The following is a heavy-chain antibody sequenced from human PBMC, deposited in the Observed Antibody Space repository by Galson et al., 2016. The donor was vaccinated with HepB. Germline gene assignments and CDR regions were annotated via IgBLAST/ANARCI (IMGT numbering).Heavy chain of an antibody. J-gene: IGHJ4*02. D-gene: IGHD4-23*01. CDR2: INSDVSST. V-gene: IGHV3-74*01. Sequence: SLRLSCAASGFTFSSYWMHWVRQAPGKGLVWVSRINSDVSSTSYADSVKGRSTISRDNAKNTLYLQMNSLRAEDTAVYYCATRGGGNPLFWYWGQGTLVTVSA. CDR3: ATRGGGNPLFWY. CDR1: GFTFSSYW.